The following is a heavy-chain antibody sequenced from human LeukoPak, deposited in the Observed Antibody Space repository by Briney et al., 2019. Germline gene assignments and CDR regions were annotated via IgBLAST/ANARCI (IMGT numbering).Heavy chain of an antibody. D-gene: IGHD5-18*01. CDR1: GFTFSSYG. CDR2: ISYGGSNK. J-gene: IGHJ6*02. V-gene: IGHV3-30*18. CDR3: AKVACYSYGPNYYYGIDV. Sequence: GGSLRLSCAASGFTFSSYGMHRVRQAPGKGLEWVAVISYGGSNKYYADSVKGRFTISRDNSKNTLYLQMKSRRAEDTAVYYCAKVACYSYGPNYYYGIDVWGQGTTVTVSS.